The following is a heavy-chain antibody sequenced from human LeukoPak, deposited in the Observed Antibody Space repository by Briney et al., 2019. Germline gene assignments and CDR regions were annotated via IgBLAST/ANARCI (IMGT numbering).Heavy chain of an antibody. CDR2: ITGSGGST. Sequence: GGSLRLSCVASGFTFNNYAMSWVRQAPGKGLEWVSAITGSGGSTYYGDSVKGRVTPSRDNSRNTLYLQLNSLRAEDTAVYYCAKGFGGTSTSCPPRFDYWAKGILVTVSS. CDR3: AKGFGGTSTSCPPRFDY. V-gene: IGHV3-23*01. CDR1: GFTFNNYA. D-gene: IGHD2-2*01. J-gene: IGHJ4*02.